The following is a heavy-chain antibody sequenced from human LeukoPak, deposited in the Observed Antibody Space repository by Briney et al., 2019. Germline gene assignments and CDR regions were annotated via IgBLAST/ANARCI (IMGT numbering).Heavy chain of an antibody. D-gene: IGHD2-15*01. V-gene: IGHV4-59*01. CDR3: ARRGPALYCSGGSCYDY. CDR1: GGSISSYY. J-gene: IGHJ4*02. CDR2: IYYSGST. Sequence: PSETLSLTCTVSGGSISSYYWSWIRQPPGKGLEWIGYIYYSGSTNYNPSLKSRVTISVDTSKNQFSLKLSSVTAADTAVYYCARRGPALYCSGGSCYDYWGQGTLVTVSS.